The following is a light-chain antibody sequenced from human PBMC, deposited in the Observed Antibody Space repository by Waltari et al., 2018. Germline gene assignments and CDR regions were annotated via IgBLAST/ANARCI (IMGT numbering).Light chain of an antibody. J-gene: IGKJ4*01. V-gene: IGKV1-33*01. CDR1: HDIRDD. Sequence: DIQMTQSPSSLSASVGDTVTLTCQASHDIRDDLNWYQQKRGKAPKLLIYGASNLETGVSSRFSGGRSGTDFIFSINNVQPEDIGTYYCQQYHGLPLTFGGGTTVEI. CDR3: QQYHGLPLT. CDR2: GAS.